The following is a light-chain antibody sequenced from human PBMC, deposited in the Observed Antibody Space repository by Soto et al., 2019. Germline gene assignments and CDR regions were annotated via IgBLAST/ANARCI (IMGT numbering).Light chain of an antibody. J-gene: IGKJ1*01. V-gene: IGKV4-1*01. Sequence: DIVMTQSPDSLAVSLGERATINCKSSQSILYSSNNKNYFAWYQQKPGQPPKMLIYWASIRESGVPDRFSGSGSGTDFTLTISSLQAEDVAVYYCQQYYSTPRTFGQGTKVEIK. CDR1: QSILYSSNNKNY. CDR2: WAS. CDR3: QQYYSTPRT.